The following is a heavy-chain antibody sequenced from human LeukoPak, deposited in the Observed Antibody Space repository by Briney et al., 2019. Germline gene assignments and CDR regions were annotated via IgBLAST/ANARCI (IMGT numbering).Heavy chain of an antibody. Sequence: GGSLRLSCAASGFTFSSYAMHWVRQAPGKGLEWVAVISYDGSNKYYADSVKGRFTISRDNSKNTLYLQMNSLRAEDTAVYYCARDSMDFWSGYYYYYYYGMDVWGQGTTVTVPS. D-gene: IGHD3-3*01. CDR2: ISYDGSNK. V-gene: IGHV3-30-3*01. J-gene: IGHJ6*02. CDR3: ARDSMDFWSGYYYYYYYGMDV. CDR1: GFTFSSYA.